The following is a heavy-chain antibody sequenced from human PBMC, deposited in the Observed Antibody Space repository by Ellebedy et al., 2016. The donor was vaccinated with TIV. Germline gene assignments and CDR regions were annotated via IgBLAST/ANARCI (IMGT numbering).Heavy chain of an antibody. CDR2: ITGSGDST. CDR3: AKGGHYSPFDP. Sequence: GESLKISCAASGFTFSSFAMTWVRQAPGKGLEWVSGITGSGDSTNYANSVKGRFTISRDNSKNTLWLQMNSLRAEDTAVYYCAKGGHYSPFDPWGQGTQVTVSS. V-gene: IGHV3-23*01. CDR1: GFTFSSFA. D-gene: IGHD1-26*01. J-gene: IGHJ5*02.